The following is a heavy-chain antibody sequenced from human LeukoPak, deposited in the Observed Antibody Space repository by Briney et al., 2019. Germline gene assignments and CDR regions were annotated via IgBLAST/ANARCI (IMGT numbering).Heavy chain of an antibody. CDR3: ARSIGLTGGGVDV. J-gene: IGHJ6*02. CDR2: ITNSGTTI. Sequence: GGTLRLSCAAYGFTFSDYNMNWVRQAPGKGLEWVSYITNSGTTIHYADSVKGRFTISRDNAKNSLYLQMNSLRAEDTAVYYCARSIGLTGGGVDVWGQGTTVTVSS. V-gene: IGHV3-11*01. CDR1: GFTFSDYN. D-gene: IGHD3-9*01.